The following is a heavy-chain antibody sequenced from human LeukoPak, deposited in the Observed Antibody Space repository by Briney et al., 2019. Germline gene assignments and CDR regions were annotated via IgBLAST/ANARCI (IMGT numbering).Heavy chain of an antibody. Sequence: GASLRLSCAASGFTFSSNAMSWVRQAPGKGLEWVSAISGSGGSTYYADSVKGRFTISRDNSKNTLYLQMNSLRAEDTAVYYCARHRAGYYDTSGYYYDYWGQGTLVTVSS. CDR3: ARHRAGYYDTSGYYYDY. J-gene: IGHJ4*02. V-gene: IGHV3-23*01. D-gene: IGHD3-22*01. CDR2: ISGSGGST. CDR1: GFTFSSNA.